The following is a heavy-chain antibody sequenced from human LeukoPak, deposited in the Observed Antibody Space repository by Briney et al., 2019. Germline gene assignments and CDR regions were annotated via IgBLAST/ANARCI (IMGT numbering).Heavy chain of an antibody. Sequence: GGSLRLSCAASGFTFSGSAIHWVRQASGKGLEWVVRIRSKGNSYATSSAASVKGRFTISRDDSKNTAYLQMSSLKTEDTAVYYCTRDYGVLFDYWGQGTLVTVSS. CDR1: GFTFSGSA. CDR3: TRDYGVLFDY. V-gene: IGHV3-73*01. J-gene: IGHJ4*02. CDR2: IRSKGNSYAT. D-gene: IGHD4-17*01.